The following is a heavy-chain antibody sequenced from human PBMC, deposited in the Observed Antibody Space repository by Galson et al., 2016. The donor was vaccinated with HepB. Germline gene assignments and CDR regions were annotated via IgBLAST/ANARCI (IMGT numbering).Heavy chain of an antibody. CDR3: AKDPPEGGTYSHFDS. CDR2: ISGSGGRT. D-gene: IGHD1-26*01. V-gene: IGHV3-23*01. J-gene: IGHJ4*02. Sequence: SLRLSCAASGFTFNRYAMSWVRQAPGKGLEWVSSISGSGGRTHYADSVKGRFTISRDNSRNTLYQQMNSLRAEDTAVYYCAKDPPEGGTYSHFDSWGQGILVTVSS. CDR1: GFTFNRYA.